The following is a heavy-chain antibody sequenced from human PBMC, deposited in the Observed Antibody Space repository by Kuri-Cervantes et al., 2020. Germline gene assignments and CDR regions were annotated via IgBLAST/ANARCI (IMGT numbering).Heavy chain of an antibody. D-gene: IGHD6-19*01. CDR1: GFTFSSYS. Sequence: GGSLRLSCAASGFTFSSYSMNWVRQAPGKGLEWVSSISSSSSYIYYADSVKGRFTISRDNAKNSLYLQMNSLRAEDTAVYYCARDKIAVAGFGYYYYYYGMDVWGQGTTVTVSS. CDR3: ARDKIAVAGFGYYYYYYGMDV. V-gene: IGHV3-21*01. CDR2: ISSSSSYI. J-gene: IGHJ6*02.